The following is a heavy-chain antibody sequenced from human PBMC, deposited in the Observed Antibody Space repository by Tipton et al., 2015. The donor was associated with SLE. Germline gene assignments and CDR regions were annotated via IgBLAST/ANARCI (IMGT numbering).Heavy chain of an antibody. CDR3: ARKHGDEDY. J-gene: IGHJ4*02. D-gene: IGHD7-27*01. V-gene: IGHV1-69*02. CDR1: GGTFSSYT. Sequence: QSGAEVKKPGSSVKVSCKASGGTFSSYTISWVRQAPGQGLEWMGRIIPILGITNYAQKFQGRVTITADKSTSTAYMELSSLRSEDTAVYYCARKHGDEDYWGQGTLVTVSS. CDR2: IIPILGIT.